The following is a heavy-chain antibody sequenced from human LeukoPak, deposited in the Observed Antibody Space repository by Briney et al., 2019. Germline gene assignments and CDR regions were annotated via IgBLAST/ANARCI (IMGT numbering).Heavy chain of an antibody. J-gene: IGHJ4*01. Sequence: PGGSLRLSCAASGFTFSSYEMNWVRQAPGKGLEWVSYISSSGSTIYYADSVRGRFTISRDNAKNSLFLQMNFLRVEDTAFYYCAKLLRDVTIYDFWGHGALVTVSS. V-gene: IGHV3-48*03. CDR3: AKLLRDVTIYDF. CDR1: GFTFSSYE. D-gene: IGHD5-24*01. CDR2: ISSSGSTI.